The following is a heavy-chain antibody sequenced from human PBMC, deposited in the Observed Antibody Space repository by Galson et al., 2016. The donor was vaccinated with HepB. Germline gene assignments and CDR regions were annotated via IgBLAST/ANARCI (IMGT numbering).Heavy chain of an antibody. V-gene: IGHV3-49*03. CDR3: TRAPIVVVPYAMPTYCDC. J-gene: IGHJ4*02. CDR1: GFTFGDYA. CDR2: IRSKTFGGTT. D-gene: IGHD2-2*01. Sequence: SLRLSCATSGFTFGDYAMSWFRQAPGKGLEWIGFIRSKTFGGTTEYAAPVKGRFTISRDDSKSIAYLQMNSLKNEDTAVYYCTRAPIVVVPYAMPTYCDCWGQRTLVTVSS.